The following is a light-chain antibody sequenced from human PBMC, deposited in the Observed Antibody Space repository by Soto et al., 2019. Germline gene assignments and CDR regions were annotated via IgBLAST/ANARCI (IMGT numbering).Light chain of an antibody. CDR1: QDINNF. Sequence: DIQMTQSPSSLSASVGDRVTITCRASQDINNFLAWFQQKPGKAPKTLIYGASSLHSGVPSRFRGRGSGTDFPLTIRRLQPDYFATYYCQHYCGYPPTFGQGTRLDIK. CDR3: QHYCGYPPT. V-gene: IGKV1-16*01. CDR2: GAS. J-gene: IGKJ5*01.